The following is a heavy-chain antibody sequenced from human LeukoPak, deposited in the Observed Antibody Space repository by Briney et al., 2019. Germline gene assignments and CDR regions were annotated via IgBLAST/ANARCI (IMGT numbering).Heavy chain of an antibody. CDR3: ARSVQYQLLSFDY. CDR1: GGSISIYY. CDR2: IYDSDYNART. J-gene: IGHJ4*02. D-gene: IGHD2-2*01. V-gene: IGHV4-59*01. Sequence: SETLSLTCTVSGGSISIYYWNWVRQSPGKGLEWIGYIYDSDYNARTNYNPSLRGRVTMSLDTSKSQFSLKLPSVTAADTAVYYCARSVQYQLLSFDYWGQGILVTVSS.